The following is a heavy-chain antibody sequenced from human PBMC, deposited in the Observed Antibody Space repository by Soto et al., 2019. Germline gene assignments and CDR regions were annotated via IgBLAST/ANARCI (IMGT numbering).Heavy chain of an antibody. CDR3: ARDPSEGRVGNWFES. V-gene: IGHV3-21*06. CDR2: ISSTTSYV. J-gene: IGHJ5*01. D-gene: IGHD2-2*01. CDR1: GFTFSRYV. Sequence: GGSLRLSCAASGFTFSRYVLNWLRQAPGKGLEWVASISSTTSYVYYADSVKGRFSTSRDNAKNILYLEMYARRTEDTAVYYCARDPSEGRVGNWFESWGQGTLVNVSS.